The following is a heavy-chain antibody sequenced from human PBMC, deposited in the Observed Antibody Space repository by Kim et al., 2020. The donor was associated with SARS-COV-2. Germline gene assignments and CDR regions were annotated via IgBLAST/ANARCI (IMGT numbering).Heavy chain of an antibody. CDR2: IYYSGST. V-gene: IGHV4-39*07. D-gene: IGHD3-10*01. J-gene: IGHJ5*02. Sequence: SETLSLTCTVSGGSISSSSYYWGWIRQPPGKGLEWIGSIYYSGSTYYNPSLKSRVTISVDTSKNQFSLKLSSVTAADTAVYYCAIEPVLLWFGDRLNWFDPWGQGTLVTVSS. CDR1: GGSISSSSYY. CDR3: AIEPVLLWFGDRLNWFDP.